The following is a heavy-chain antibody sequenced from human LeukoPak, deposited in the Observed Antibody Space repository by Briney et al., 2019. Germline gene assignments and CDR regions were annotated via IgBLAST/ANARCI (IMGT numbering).Heavy chain of an antibody. CDR1: GGSISSSSFF. V-gene: IGHV4-39*01. Sequence: PSETLSLTCTVSGGSISSSSFFWAWIRQPPGKGLEWIGTVSYSRTTYYSPSLKSRVTISVDTSKNQFSLRLTSVTAADTALYYCAKLTCSSTFCPLDYWGQGTLVTVSS. CDR2: VSYSRTT. J-gene: IGHJ4*02. D-gene: IGHD2-2*01. CDR3: AKLTCSSTFCPLDY.